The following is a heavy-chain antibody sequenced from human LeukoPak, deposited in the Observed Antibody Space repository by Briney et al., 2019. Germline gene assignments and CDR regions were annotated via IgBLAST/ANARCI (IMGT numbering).Heavy chain of an antibody. CDR2: INHSGST. Sequence: SETLSLTCAVYGGSFSGYYWSWIRQPPGKGLEWIGEINHSGSTNYNPSLKSRVTISVDTSKNQFSLKLSSVTAADTAVYYCARGLIMFTFGGVIVRTNWFDPWGQGTLVTVSS. D-gene: IGHD3-16*02. J-gene: IGHJ5*02. CDR1: GGSFSGYY. CDR3: ARGLIMFTFGGVIVRTNWFDP. V-gene: IGHV4-34*01.